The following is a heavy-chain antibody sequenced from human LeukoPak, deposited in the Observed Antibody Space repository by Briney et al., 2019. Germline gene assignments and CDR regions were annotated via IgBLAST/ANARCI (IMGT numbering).Heavy chain of an antibody. CDR2: ISGSGGST. Sequence: QPGGSLRLSCAASGFTFSSYAMSWVRQAPGKGLEWVSAISGSGGSTYYADSVKGRFTISRDNSKNTLYLQMNSLRAEDTAVYYCAKDLYCSSTSCYNDFWSGPGPYMDVWGKGTTVTVSS. D-gene: IGHD2-2*02. V-gene: IGHV3-23*01. CDR3: AKDLYCSSTSCYNDFWSGPGPYMDV. CDR1: GFTFSSYA. J-gene: IGHJ6*03.